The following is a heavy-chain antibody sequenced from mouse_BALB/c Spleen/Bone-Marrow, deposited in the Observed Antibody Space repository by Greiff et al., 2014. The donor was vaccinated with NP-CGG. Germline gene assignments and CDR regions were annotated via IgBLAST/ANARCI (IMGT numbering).Heavy chain of an antibody. Sequence: EVQLVESGAELVKPGASVKLSCTASGFNIKDTYMHWVKQRPEQGLEWIGRIDPANGNTKCDPKFQGKATITADTSSNTAYLQLSSLTSGDTAVYYCARWGKLGRGYFDVWGAGTTVTVSS. V-gene: IGHV14-3*02. J-gene: IGHJ1*01. CDR3: ARWGKLGRGYFDV. CDR1: GFNIKDTY. CDR2: IDPANGNT. D-gene: IGHD4-1*01.